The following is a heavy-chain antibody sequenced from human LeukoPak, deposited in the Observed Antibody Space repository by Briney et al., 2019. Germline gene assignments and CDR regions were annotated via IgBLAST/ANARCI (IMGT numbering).Heavy chain of an antibody. Sequence: PGGSLRLSCAASGFTFSDYYMNWLRPAPGKGLEWVSYISSSGSTIYYADSVKGRFTISRDNAKNSLYLQMNSLRAEDTAVYYCASESLGYCSGGSCYSGDYWGQGTLVTVSS. D-gene: IGHD2-15*01. V-gene: IGHV3-11*01. J-gene: IGHJ4*02. CDR3: ASESLGYCSGGSCYSGDY. CDR1: GFTFSDYY. CDR2: ISSSGSTI.